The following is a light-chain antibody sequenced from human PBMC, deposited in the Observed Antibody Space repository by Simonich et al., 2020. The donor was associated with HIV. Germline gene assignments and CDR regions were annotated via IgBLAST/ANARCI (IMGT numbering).Light chain of an antibody. V-gene: IGKV1-5*01. J-gene: IGKJ5*01. CDR1: QTISSW. Sequence: DIQMTQSPSTLSASVGDRVTITCRPSQTISSWLAWYQQKPGKAPKFLIYDASSLESGVPSRFSGSGSGTDFTLTISSLQPEDFATYYCQQFNSYPQTFGQGTRLEIK. CDR3: QQFNSYPQT. CDR2: DAS.